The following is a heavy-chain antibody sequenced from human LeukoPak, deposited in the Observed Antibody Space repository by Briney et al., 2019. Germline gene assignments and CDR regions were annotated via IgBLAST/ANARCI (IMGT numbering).Heavy chain of an antibody. V-gene: IGHV1-46*01. CDR1: GYTFTSYY. Sequence: ASVKVSCKASGYTFTSYYMHWVRQAPGQGLEWMGIINPSGGSTSYAQKFQGRVTMTRDTSTSTVYVELSSLRSEDTAVYYCARVFFPKASSSCLVYWGQGTLVTVSS. J-gene: IGHJ4*02. CDR3: ARVFFPKASSSCLVY. CDR2: INPSGGST. D-gene: IGHD6-13*01.